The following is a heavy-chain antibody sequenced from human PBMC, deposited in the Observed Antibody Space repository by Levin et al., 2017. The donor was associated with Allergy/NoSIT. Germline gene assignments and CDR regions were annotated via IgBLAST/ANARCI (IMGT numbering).Heavy chain of an antibody. J-gene: IGHJ4*02. V-gene: IGHV4-31*03. D-gene: IGHD2-21*01. CDR3: ARGPDPRRSPLWDY. CDR1: GGSISSGGYY. CDR2: IYYSGST. Sequence: SETLSLTCTVSGGSISSGGYYWSWIRQHPGKGLEWIGYIYYSGSTYYNPSLKSRVTISVDTSKNQFSLKLSSVTAADTAVYYCARGPDPRRSPLWDYWGQGTLVTVSS.